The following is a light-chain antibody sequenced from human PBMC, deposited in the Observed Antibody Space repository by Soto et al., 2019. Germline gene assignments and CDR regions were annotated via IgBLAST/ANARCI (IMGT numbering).Light chain of an antibody. Sequence: SALTQPASVSGSPGQSITISCTGTSSDVGGYNYVSWYQQHPGKAPKLMIYDVSNRPPGVSNRFSGSKSGNTASLTISGLQAEDEADYYCSSYTSSSTLVFGTGTKLTVL. CDR1: SSDVGGYNY. J-gene: IGLJ1*01. V-gene: IGLV2-14*01. CDR2: DVS. CDR3: SSYTSSSTLV.